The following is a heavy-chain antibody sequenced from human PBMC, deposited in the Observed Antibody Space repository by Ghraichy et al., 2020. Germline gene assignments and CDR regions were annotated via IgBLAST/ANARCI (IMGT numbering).Heavy chain of an antibody. CDR2: IYPNSGGT. CDR3: ARGYCSGGSCWDTFDI. J-gene: IGHJ3*02. D-gene: IGHD2-15*01. Sequence: ASVKVSCKASGYTFTGYYMHWVRQAPGQGLEWMGWIYPNSGGTNYAQKFEGRVTMTRDTSITTAYMELSRLRSDDTAVYYCARGYCSGGSCWDTFDIWGQGTIVTV. V-gene: IGHV1-2*02. CDR1: GYTFTGYY.